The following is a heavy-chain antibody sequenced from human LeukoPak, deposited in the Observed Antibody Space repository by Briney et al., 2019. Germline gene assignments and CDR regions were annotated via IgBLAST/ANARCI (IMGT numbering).Heavy chain of an antibody. V-gene: IGHV3-66*01. CDR2: IYSGGST. D-gene: IGHD4-17*01. CDR3: AREGFGYGDYQGFDY. Sequence: GGSLRLSCAASGFTVSSNYMSWVRQAPGKGLEWVSVIYSGGSTYCADSVKGRFTISRDNSKNTLYLQMNSLRAEDTAVYYCAREGFGYGDYQGFDYWGQGTLVTVSS. CDR1: GFTVSSNY. J-gene: IGHJ4*02.